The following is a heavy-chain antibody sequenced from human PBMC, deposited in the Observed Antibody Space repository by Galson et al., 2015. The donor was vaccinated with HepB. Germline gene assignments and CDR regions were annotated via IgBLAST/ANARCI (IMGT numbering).Heavy chain of an antibody. CDR3: AKEGYYDYIWGRYRHTRPFVF. CDR1: GVTVGSYA. CDR2: SSNDGSNK. D-gene: IGHD3-16*02. Sequence: SLRLGCAAAGVTVGSYAMHWGRQAPGEGLVWVAYSSNDGSNKYCVDSVKGRFSISRDDSENTLCLQMNSLRAEDTAVYYCAKEGYYDYIWGRYRHTRPFVFWGQGTLVTVSS. V-gene: IGHV3-30*18. J-gene: IGHJ4*02.